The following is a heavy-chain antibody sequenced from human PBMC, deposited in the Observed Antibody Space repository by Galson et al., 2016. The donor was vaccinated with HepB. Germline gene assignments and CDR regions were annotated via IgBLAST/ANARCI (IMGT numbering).Heavy chain of an antibody. CDR2: ISGYTDNT. Sequence: SVKVSCKASGYAFSSYGISWVRQAPGQGLEWMGWISGYTDNTNYAQKLQDRVTMTKDTSTSTAYMELRSLRSDDTAVYYCARELRPLGFDPGGQGTLVTVSS. J-gene: IGHJ5*02. V-gene: IGHV1-18*01. CDR3: ARELRPLGFDP. CDR1: GYAFSSYG.